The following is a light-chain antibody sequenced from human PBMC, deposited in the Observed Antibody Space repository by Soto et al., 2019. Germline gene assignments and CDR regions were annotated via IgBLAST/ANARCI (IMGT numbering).Light chain of an antibody. Sequence: EIVMTQSPATLSVSPGERATLSCRASQSVSSNLAWYQQKPGQAPRLFIFGASTRATGIPARFSGSGSGTEFTLTISSLQSEDFALYYCQQYNNWPLSFGPGTKVDIK. CDR1: QSVSSN. V-gene: IGKV3-15*01. J-gene: IGKJ3*01. CDR3: QQYNNWPLS. CDR2: GAS.